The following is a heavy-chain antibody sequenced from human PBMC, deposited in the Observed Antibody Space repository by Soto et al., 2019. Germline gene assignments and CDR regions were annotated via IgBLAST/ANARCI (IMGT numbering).Heavy chain of an antibody. Sequence: SETLSLTCTVSGGSISSGGYYWSWIRQHPGKGLEWIGYIYYSGSTYYNPSLKSRVTISVDTSKNQFSLKLSSVTAADTAAYSCAIIPVMSSSYPVDYWGKGTLVTVSS. D-gene: IGHD6-6*01. CDR1: GGSISSGGYY. CDR2: IYYSGST. J-gene: IGHJ4*02. V-gene: IGHV4-31*03. CDR3: AIIPVMSSSYPVDY.